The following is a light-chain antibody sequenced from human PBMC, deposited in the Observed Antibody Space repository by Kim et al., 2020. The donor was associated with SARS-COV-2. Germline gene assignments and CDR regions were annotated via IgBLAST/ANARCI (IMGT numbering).Light chain of an antibody. Sequence: SSELTQDPAVSVALGQTVRITCQGDSLRSYYATWYQQKPGQAPIVVIYGKNNRPSGIPDRFSGSSSGNTASLTITGTQADDEADYYCNSRDSNDNVLFGGGTQLTVL. CDR2: GKN. J-gene: IGLJ2*01. CDR1: SLRSYY. CDR3: NSRDSNDNVL. V-gene: IGLV3-19*01.